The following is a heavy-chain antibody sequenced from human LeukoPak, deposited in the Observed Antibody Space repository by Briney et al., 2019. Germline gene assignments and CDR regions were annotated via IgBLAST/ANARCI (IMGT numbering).Heavy chain of an antibody. CDR3: ARLGGGSYSGY. J-gene: IGHJ4*02. CDR1: GFTLCSYE. V-gene: IGHV3-48*03. Sequence: GRSLRLSCAASGFTLCSYEMNWVRQAPGKGLEWVSYISSSGTTIYYADSVKGRFTISRDNAKNSLYLQMNSLRAEHTAVYYCARLGGGSYSGYWGQGTLVSVSS. CDR2: ISSSGTTI. D-gene: IGHD1-26*01.